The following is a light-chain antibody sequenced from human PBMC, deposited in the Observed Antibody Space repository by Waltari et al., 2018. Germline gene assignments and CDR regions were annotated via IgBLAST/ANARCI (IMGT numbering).Light chain of an antibody. CDR2: LGS. V-gene: IGKV2-28*01. CDR1: QSVSSS. CDR3: MQTRQTPYT. Sequence: EIVLTQSPGTLSLSPGERATLSCRASQSVSSSLAWYLQKPGKSPLLLIYLGSNRASGVPDRFSGSGSGTDFTLKISRVEAEDIGVYYCMQTRQTPYTFGQGTKLEIK. J-gene: IGKJ2*01.